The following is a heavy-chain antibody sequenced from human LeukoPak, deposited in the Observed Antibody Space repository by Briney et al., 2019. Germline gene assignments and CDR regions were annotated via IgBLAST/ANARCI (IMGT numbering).Heavy chain of an antibody. D-gene: IGHD2-21*02. CDR1: GGSFSGYY. V-gene: IGHV4-34*01. Sequence: SETLSLTCAVYGGSFSGYYWSWIRQPPGKGLEWIGEINHSGSTNYNPSLKSRVTISVDTSKNQFSLKLSSVTAADTAVYYCARHRHCGGDCLYYGMDVWGKGTTVTVSS. CDR3: ARHRHCGGDCLYYGMDV. CDR2: INHSGST. J-gene: IGHJ6*04.